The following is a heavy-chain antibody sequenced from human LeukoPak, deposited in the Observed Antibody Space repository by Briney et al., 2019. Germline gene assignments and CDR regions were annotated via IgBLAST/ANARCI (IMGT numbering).Heavy chain of an antibody. CDR3: ARETYNTGWFGDV. Sequence: PSETLSLTCSVSGDSINDYTWSWTRQSAGMGLEWIGRLYSSGNTDYNPAFQSRVTMSRDTSKNQFSLRLTSMTAADTAVYYCARETYNTGWFGDVWGQGALVTVSS. J-gene: IGHJ4*02. V-gene: IGHV4-4*07. CDR1: GDSINDYT. CDR2: LYSSGNT. D-gene: IGHD6-19*01.